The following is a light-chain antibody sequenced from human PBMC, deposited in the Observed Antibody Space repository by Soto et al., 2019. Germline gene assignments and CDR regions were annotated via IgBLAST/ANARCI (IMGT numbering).Light chain of an antibody. CDR1: QYMADW. V-gene: IGKV1-5*03. Sequence: DIQMAQSPSTLSASIGDRVTITCRASQYMADWLAWYQQKPGKVPKLLISKASYLESGLPLRFSGSGSGREFTLTTNSLQPDDFATYYCQQYTSYPWTFGQGTKVEVK. CDR3: QQYTSYPWT. J-gene: IGKJ1*01. CDR2: KAS.